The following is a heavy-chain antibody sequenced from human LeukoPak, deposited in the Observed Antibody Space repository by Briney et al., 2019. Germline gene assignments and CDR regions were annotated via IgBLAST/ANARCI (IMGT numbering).Heavy chain of an antibody. CDR2: ISSSGSTI. CDR3: ARDFGDTSDTYFQH. J-gene: IGHJ1*01. D-gene: IGHD3-22*01. Sequence: GGSLRLSCAASGFTFSDYYMIWLRQAPGKGLEWVSYISSSGSTIYYADSVKGRFTISGDNAKNSLYLQMNSLRADDTAVYYCARDFGDTSDTYFQHWGQGTLVTVSS. CDR1: GFTFSDYY. V-gene: IGHV3-11*01.